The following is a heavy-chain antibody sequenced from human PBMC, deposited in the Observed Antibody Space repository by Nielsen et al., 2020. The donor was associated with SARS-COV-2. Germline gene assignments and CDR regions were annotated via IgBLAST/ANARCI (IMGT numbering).Heavy chain of an antibody. CDR1: GFTFSNYA. V-gene: IGHV3-7*01. Sequence: GGSLRIACAASGFTFSNYAMRWVRQAPGKGLEGGANIKQDGSEKYYVDSVKGRFTISRDDAKNSLYLQMNSLRAEDTAVYYCASSLEYYYDSSGYYRLLYYYYGMDVWGQGTTVTVSS. D-gene: IGHD3-22*01. CDR2: IKQDGSEK. CDR3: ASSLEYYYDSSGYYRLLYYYYGMDV. J-gene: IGHJ6*02.